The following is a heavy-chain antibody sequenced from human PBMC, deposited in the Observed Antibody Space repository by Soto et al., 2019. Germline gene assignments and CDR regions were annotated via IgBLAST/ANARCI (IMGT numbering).Heavy chain of an antibody. Sequence: GGSLSLSCAASGLTLSMNWMPWVRQVPGKGPEWVSRINDDGISTNYADSVKGRFTISRDNAKNTLYLQMNALRVEDTAVYYCTRGPRSTSTGTGAFWGQGTLVTVSS. J-gene: IGHJ4*02. CDR3: TRGPRSTSTGTGAF. V-gene: IGHV3-74*01. CDR2: INDDGIST. D-gene: IGHD1-1*01. CDR1: GLTLSMNW.